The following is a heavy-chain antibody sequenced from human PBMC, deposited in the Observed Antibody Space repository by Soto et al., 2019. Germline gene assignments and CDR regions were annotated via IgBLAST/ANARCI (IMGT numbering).Heavy chain of an antibody. CDR1: GGSISSSSYY. CDR2: IYYSGST. J-gene: IGHJ4*02. Sequence: PSETLSLTCTVSGGSISSSSYYWGWIRQPPGKGLEWIGYIYYSGSTNYNPSLKSRVTILVDTSKNQFSLNLSTVTAADTAVYYCARQGRGSSLTADYWGQGTLVTVSS. V-gene: IGHV4-61*05. CDR3: ARQGRGSSLTADY. D-gene: IGHD3-10*01.